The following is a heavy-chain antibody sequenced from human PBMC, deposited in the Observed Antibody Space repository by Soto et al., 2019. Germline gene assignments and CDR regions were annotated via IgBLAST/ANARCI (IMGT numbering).Heavy chain of an antibody. CDR2: IHSTGST. D-gene: IGHD3-10*01. CDR1: GGSISSGGYY. V-gene: IGHV4-30-4*08. CDR3: ARVAIACVSASCYNHYYYAVDV. J-gene: IGHJ6*02. Sequence: LSLTCTVSGGSISSGGYYWSWIRQHPGKGLEWIGYIHSTGSTYYNPSLQSRLTVSRDTSRNRLSLSLSSVTVADTAVYYCARVAIACVSASCYNHYYYAVDVWGQGTTVTVSS.